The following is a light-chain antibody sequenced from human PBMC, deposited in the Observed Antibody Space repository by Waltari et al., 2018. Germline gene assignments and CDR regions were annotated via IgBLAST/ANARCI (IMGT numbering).Light chain of an antibody. CDR3: ATWDGRVNGVL. V-gene: IGLV1-44*01. CDR2: SND. CDR1: NYNIGSGP. Sequence: QSVLTQAPPVSGTPGQRVTISCSGTNYNIGSGPVNWYQQVPGMSPKLLIYSNDQRPSGVPDRFSGSKSGTSASLAISGRQSEDEADYYCATWDGRVNGVLFGGGTKVTVL. J-gene: IGLJ2*01.